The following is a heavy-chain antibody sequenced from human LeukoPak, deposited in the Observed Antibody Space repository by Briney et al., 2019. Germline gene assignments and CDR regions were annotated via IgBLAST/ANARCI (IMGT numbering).Heavy chain of an antibody. J-gene: IGHJ4*02. CDR3: ARVVASTSIDS. V-gene: IGHV4-38-2*02. CDR2: IFHSGDV. Sequence: SETLSLTCIVSGYSIISDYFWGWVRQPPGKGPEWIGSIFHSGDVYYNPSLKSRVTLSVDPSKNPFSLKVTSVTASDTAIYSCARVVASTSIDSWGQGTLVTVSS. CDR1: GYSIISDYF. D-gene: IGHD2-15*01.